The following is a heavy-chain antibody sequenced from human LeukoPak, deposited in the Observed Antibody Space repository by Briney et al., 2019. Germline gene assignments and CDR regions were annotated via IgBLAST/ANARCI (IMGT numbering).Heavy chain of an antibody. CDR1: GGSIRSSYYY. D-gene: IGHD3-22*01. V-gene: IGHV4-39*07. CDR2: IYDSGST. CDR3: ARGYYDSSGYPPDY. Sequence: PSETLSLTCTVSGGSIRSSYYYWGWIRQPPGKGLEWIGSIYDSGSTYYNPSLKSRVTISVDTSKNQFSLKLNSVTAADTVVYYCARGYYDSSGYPPDYWGQGTLVTVSS. J-gene: IGHJ4*02.